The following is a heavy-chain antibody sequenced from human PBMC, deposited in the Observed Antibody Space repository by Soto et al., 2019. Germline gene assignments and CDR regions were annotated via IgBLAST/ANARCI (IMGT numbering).Heavy chain of an antibody. CDR2: ISWDGGST. V-gene: IGHV3-43*01. J-gene: IGHJ6*02. D-gene: IGHD6-13*01. CDR1: GFTFDDYT. Sequence: GGSLRLSCAASGFTFDDYTMHWVRQAPGKGLEWVSLISWDGGSTYYADSVKGRFTISRDNGKNSLYLQMNSLRAEDTAVYYCARSGSSSWPDPQHPSYYYYGMDVWGQGTTVTVSS. CDR3: ARSGSSSWPDPQHPSYYYYGMDV.